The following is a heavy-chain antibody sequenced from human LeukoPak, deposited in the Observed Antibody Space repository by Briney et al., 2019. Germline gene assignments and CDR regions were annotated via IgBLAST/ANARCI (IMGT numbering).Heavy chain of an antibody. V-gene: IGHV3-66*01. Sequence: GSLRLSCAASGFTVSSNYMNWVRQAPGKGLEWVSVIYSDGSTYYADSVKGRFTISRDNSKNTLFLQMNSLRAEDTAVYYCARVSGPYYFDYWGQGTLVTVSS. CDR1: GFTVSSNY. J-gene: IGHJ4*02. D-gene: IGHD3-3*01. CDR3: ARVSGPYYFDY. CDR2: IYSDGST.